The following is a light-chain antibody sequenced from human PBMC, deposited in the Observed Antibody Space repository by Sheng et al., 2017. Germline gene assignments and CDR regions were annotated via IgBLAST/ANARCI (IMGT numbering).Light chain of an antibody. CDR3: QQANSFPRT. CDR1: QSVSSK. V-gene: IGKV3-15*01. Sequence: EIVLTQSPATLSLSPGERATLSCRASQSVSSKLAWYQQKPGQAPSLLIYGASTRATGIPARFSGSGSGTDFTLTISSLQPEDFATYYCQQANSFPRTFGGGTKVEIK. CDR2: GAS. J-gene: IGKJ4*01.